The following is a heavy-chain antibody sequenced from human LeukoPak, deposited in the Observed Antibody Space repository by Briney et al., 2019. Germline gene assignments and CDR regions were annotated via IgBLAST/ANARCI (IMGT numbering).Heavy chain of an antibody. J-gene: IGHJ4*02. CDR1: GYTFTSYG. V-gene: IGHV1-18*01. CDR2: ISGYNGKA. CDR3: ARDYRDVLLWFGELSK. Sequence: ASVKVSCKASGYTFTSYGISWVRQAPGQGLEWMGWISGYNGKANYAQKLQGRVTMTTDTSTSTAYMELRSLRSDDTAVYYCARDYRDVLLWFGELSKWGQGTLVTVSS. D-gene: IGHD3-10*01.